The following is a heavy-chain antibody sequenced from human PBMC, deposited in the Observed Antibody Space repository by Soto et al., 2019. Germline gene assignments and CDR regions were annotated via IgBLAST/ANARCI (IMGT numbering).Heavy chain of an antibody. J-gene: IGHJ3*02. CDR2: ITGSGVNT. D-gene: IGHD6-13*01. V-gene: IGHV3-23*01. Sequence: GGSLRLSCAASGFTFSSYGMHWVRQAPGKGLEWVSTITGSGVNTHYADSVKGRFTISRDNSKNTLYLQMNSLRVEDTAVYYCAKDRVAAAGMGFAAFDIWGQGTMVTVSS. CDR1: GFTFSSYG. CDR3: AKDRVAAAGMGFAAFDI.